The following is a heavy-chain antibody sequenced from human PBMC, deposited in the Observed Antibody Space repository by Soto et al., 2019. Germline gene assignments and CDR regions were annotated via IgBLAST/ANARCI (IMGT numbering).Heavy chain of an antibody. CDR1: GFSFGDYA. J-gene: IGHJ6*02. Sequence: GWSLRLSCAASGFSFGDYAMSWVRQAPGKGLEWVSGISGTGSRTSYADSVRGRFTISRDNVNNTLSLQMDSLRAEDTAVYYCARGGRYTYGYGDYSYGMDVWGQGTTVTVSS. V-gene: IGHV3-23*01. D-gene: IGHD5-18*01. CDR2: ISGTGSRT. CDR3: ARGGRYTYGYGDYSYGMDV.